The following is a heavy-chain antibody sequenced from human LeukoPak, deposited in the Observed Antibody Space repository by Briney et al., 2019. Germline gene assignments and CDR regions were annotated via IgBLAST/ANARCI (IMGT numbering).Heavy chain of an antibody. CDR2: ISSSGTTI. V-gene: IGHV3-48*03. Sequence: AGGSLRLSCEASGFTFSAYAMTWVRQAPGKGLEWVSYISSSGTTIYYADSVKGRFTISRDNARNSLDLQMNSLRAEDTAVYYCARDRYYYGSGENFDYWGQGTLVTVSS. CDR1: GFTFSAYA. CDR3: ARDRYYYGSGENFDY. J-gene: IGHJ4*02. D-gene: IGHD3-10*01.